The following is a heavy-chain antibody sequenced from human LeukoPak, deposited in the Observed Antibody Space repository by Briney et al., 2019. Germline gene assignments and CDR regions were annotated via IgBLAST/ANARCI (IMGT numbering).Heavy chain of an antibody. V-gene: IGHV3-48*03. CDR3: ARAYGSRGYDY. J-gene: IGHJ4*02. Sequence: GGSLRLSCAASGFTFSSYEMNWVRQAPGKGLEWVSYIISSGSTIYYADSVKGRFTISRDNAKNSLYLQMNSLRAEDTAVYYCARAYGSRGYDYWGQGTLVTVSS. D-gene: IGHD3-10*01. CDR2: IISSGSTI. CDR1: GFTFSSYE.